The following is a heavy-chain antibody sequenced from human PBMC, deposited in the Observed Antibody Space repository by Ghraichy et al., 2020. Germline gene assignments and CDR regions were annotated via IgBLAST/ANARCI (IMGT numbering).Heavy chain of an antibody. CDR3: ATDLDPPGLSGYYKAGAWEV. V-gene: IGHV3-48*01. CDR1: GFTFNCYS. Sequence: GGSLRLSCAASGFTFNCYSMNWVRQAPGKGLEWVAYVNIAGITTYYADSVKGRFTSSRENAKNSLYLLMSSLRAEDTAMYYCATDLDPPGLSGYYKAGAWEVWRQGTLGTV. CDR2: VNIAGITT. D-gene: IGHD3-22*01. J-gene: IGHJ4*02.